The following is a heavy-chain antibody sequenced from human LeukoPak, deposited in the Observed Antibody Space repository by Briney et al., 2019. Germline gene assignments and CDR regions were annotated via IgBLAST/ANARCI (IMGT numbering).Heavy chain of an antibody. V-gene: IGHV3-30*18. CDR2: ISYDGSNK. CDR3: AKIRSSYGPGGYYYYYYGMDV. CDR1: GFTFSSYG. D-gene: IGHD5-18*01. Sequence: PGGSLRLSCAASGFTFSSYGMHWVRQAPGKGLEWVAVISYDGSNKYYADSVKGRFTISRDNSKNTLYLQMNSLRAEDTAVYYCAKIRSSYGPGGYYYYYYGMDVWGQGTTVTVSS. J-gene: IGHJ6*02.